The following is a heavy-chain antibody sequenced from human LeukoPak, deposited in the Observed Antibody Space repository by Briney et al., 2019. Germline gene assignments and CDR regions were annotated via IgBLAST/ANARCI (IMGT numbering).Heavy chain of an antibody. Sequence: SETLSLTCTVSGGSISSYYWSWIRQPPGKGLEWIGYIYYSGYTNYNPSLKSRVTISVDTSKNQFSLKLSSVTAADTAVYYCASLLRLAVAEFYFDYWGQGTLVTVSS. V-gene: IGHV4-59*08. CDR2: IYYSGYT. D-gene: IGHD6-19*01. CDR3: ASLLRLAVAEFYFDY. J-gene: IGHJ4*02. CDR1: GGSISSYY.